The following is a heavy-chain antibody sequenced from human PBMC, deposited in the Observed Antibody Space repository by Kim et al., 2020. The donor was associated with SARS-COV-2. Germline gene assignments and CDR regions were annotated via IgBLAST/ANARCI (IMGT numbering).Heavy chain of an antibody. D-gene: IGHD3-22*01. J-gene: IGHJ6*02. Sequence: ASVKVSCKASGYTFTSYDINWVRQATGQGLEWMGWMNPNSGNTGYAQKFQGRVTMTRNTSISTAYMELSSLRSEDTAVYYCARGRGPYYYDSSGYYYYYGQGMDVWGQGTTVTVSS. CDR2: MNPNSGNT. CDR1: GYTFTSYD. CDR3: ARGRGPYYYDSSGYYYYYGQGMDV. V-gene: IGHV1-8*01.